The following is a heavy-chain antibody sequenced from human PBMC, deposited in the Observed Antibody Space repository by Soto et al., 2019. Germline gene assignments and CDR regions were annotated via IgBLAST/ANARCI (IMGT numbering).Heavy chain of an antibody. CDR3: SRDWGLHYYGSGGS. Sequence: SETLSLTCTVSGGSISSYYWSWIRQPAGKGLEWIGHIYSSWNTNYNPSLKSRVTMSVDTSKNQFSLKLSAVTAADTAMYYCSRDWGLHYYGSGGSWGQGILVTVSS. CDR2: IYSSWNT. V-gene: IGHV4-4*07. J-gene: IGHJ5*02. CDR1: GGSISSYY. D-gene: IGHD3-10*01.